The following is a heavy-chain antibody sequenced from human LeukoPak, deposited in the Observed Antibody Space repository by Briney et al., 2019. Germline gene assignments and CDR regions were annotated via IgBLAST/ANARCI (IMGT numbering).Heavy chain of an antibody. J-gene: IGHJ4*02. Sequence: GESLKISCKAPGYTFSSHWIGWVRQMPGKGLEWMGIIYPGDPDTRYSPSFAGQVTISADKSISTAYLHWSSLKASDTAMYYCARHLLGEAYFMDYWGQGTLVTVSS. CDR3: ARHLLGEAYFMDY. CDR1: GYTFSSHW. CDR2: IYPGDPDT. D-gene: IGHD1-26*01. V-gene: IGHV5-51*01.